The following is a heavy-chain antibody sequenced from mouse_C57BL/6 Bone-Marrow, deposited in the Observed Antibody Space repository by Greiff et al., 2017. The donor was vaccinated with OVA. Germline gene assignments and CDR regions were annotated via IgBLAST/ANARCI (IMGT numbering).Heavy chain of an antibody. D-gene: IGHD2-13*01. CDR1: GYAFSSSW. Sequence: VKLMESGPELVKPGASVKISCKASGYAFSSSWMNWVKQRPGKGLEWIGRIYPGDGDTNYNGKFKGKATLTADKSSSTAYMQLSSLTSEDSAVYFCARDYGDYDAYYAMDYWGQGTSVTVSS. CDR3: ARDYGDYDAYYAMDY. J-gene: IGHJ4*01. CDR2: IYPGDGDT. V-gene: IGHV1-82*01.